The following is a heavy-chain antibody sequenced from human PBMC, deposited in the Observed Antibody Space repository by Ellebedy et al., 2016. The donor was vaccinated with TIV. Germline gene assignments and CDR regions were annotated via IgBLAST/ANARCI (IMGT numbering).Heavy chain of an antibody. J-gene: IGHJ6*03. V-gene: IGHV4-28*03. Sequence: MPSETLSLTCAVSGVAISGGDLWGWIRQPPGRGLEWIGYLSYSGSPYYNPSLKSRVTISLDTSKNQFSLKVNSVTAADTAVYYCAREVSRSYVHYMDAWGKGTTVSVSS. CDR2: LSYSGSP. CDR1: GVAISGGDL. CDR3: AREVSRSYVHYMDA. D-gene: IGHD3-16*01.